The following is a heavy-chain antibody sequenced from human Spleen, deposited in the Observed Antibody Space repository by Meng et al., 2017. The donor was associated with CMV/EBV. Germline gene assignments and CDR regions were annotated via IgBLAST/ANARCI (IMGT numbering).Heavy chain of an antibody. J-gene: IGHJ4*02. CDR2: ISWDGSRT. Sequence: GGSLRLSCAASGFTFDDYIMHWVRQPPGKGLEWVSLISWDGSRTSSADSVKGRFTISRDNGKNSLYLQMNSLRTEDTAFYYCAKDKHTSGWPYYFDNWGQGTLVTVSS. CDR3: AKDKHTSGWPYYFDN. CDR1: GFTFDDYI. D-gene: IGHD6-19*01. V-gene: IGHV3-43*01.